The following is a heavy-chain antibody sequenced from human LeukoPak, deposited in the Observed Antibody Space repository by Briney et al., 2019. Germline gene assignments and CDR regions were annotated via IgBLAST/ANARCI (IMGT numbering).Heavy chain of an antibody. CDR1: GFTFSTYS. J-gene: IGHJ3*02. Sequence: GGSLRLSCAASGFTFSTYSMNWVRQAPGKGLEWVAVISYDGSNKYYADSVKGRFTISRDNSKNTLYLQMNSLRAEDTAVYYCAKDGGSGWYGGAFDIWGQGTMVTVSS. V-gene: IGHV3-30*18. CDR3: AKDGGSGWYGGAFDI. CDR2: ISYDGSNK. D-gene: IGHD6-19*01.